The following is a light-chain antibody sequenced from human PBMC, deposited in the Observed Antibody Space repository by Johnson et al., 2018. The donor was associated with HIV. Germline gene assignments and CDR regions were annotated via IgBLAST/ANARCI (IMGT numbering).Light chain of an antibody. V-gene: IGLV1-51*01. CDR1: SSNIGNNY. J-gene: IGLJ1*01. CDR3: ATWDSSLSTYV. Sequence: QSVLTQPPSVSAAPGQKVTISCSGSSSNIGNNYVSWYQQLPGTAPKLLIYDNNKRPSGIPDRFSGSKSGTSATLGITGLQTGDEADYCCATWDSSLSTYVFGPVTKVTVL. CDR2: DNN.